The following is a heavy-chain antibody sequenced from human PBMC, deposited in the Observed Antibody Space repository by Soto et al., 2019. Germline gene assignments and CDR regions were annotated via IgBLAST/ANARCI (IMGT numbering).Heavy chain of an antibody. D-gene: IGHD5-12*01. CDR3: ATHPMATITYYDGMDV. Sequence: QVQLVQSGAEVKKPGSSVKVSCKASGGTFSSYAISWVRQAPGQGLEWMGGIIPIFGTANYAQKFQGRVTITADESTRTAYMELSSLRSEDTAGYYCATHPMATITYYDGMDVWGQGTTVPVS. CDR2: IIPIFGTA. V-gene: IGHV1-69*12. CDR1: GGTFSSYA. J-gene: IGHJ6*02.